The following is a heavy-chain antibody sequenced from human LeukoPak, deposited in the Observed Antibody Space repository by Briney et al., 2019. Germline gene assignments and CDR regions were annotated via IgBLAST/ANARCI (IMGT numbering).Heavy chain of an antibody. Sequence: SVKVSCKASGGTFSSYAISWVRQAPGQGLEWMGGIIPIFGTANYAQKFQGRVTITTDESTSTAYMELSSLRSEDTAMYYCASGHGSGSYYYYYYMDVWGKGTTVTVSS. CDR2: IIPIFGTA. V-gene: IGHV1-69*05. J-gene: IGHJ6*03. CDR1: GGTFSSYA. D-gene: IGHD3-10*01. CDR3: ASGHGSGSYYYYYYMDV.